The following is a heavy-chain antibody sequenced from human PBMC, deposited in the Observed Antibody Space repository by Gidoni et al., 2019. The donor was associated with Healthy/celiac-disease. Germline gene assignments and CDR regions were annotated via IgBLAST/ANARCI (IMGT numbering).Heavy chain of an antibody. Sequence: QVQLVQSGAEVKKPGSSVKVSCKASGGTFSSYAISWVRQAPGQGLEWMGRIIPILGIANYAQKFQGRVTITADKSTSTAYMELSSLRSEDTAVYYCAREVGAIGYCSGGSCYSDYWGQGTLVTVSS. CDR3: AREVGAIGYCSGGSCYSDY. V-gene: IGHV1-69*09. CDR2: IIPILGIA. CDR1: GGTFSSYA. D-gene: IGHD2-15*01. J-gene: IGHJ4*02.